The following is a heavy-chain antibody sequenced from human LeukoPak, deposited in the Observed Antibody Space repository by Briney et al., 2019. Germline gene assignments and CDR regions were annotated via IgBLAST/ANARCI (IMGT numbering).Heavy chain of an antibody. CDR2: ISSSSSYI. Sequence: GGSLRLSCAASGFTFSSYSMNWVRQAPGKGLEWVSSISSSSSYIYYADSVKGRFTISRDNSKNTLYLQMNSLRAEDTAVYYCAKDRPNTIFGVVIAYYFDYWGQGTLVTVSS. V-gene: IGHV3-21*04. CDR3: AKDRPNTIFGVVIAYYFDY. CDR1: GFTFSSYS. D-gene: IGHD3-3*01. J-gene: IGHJ4*02.